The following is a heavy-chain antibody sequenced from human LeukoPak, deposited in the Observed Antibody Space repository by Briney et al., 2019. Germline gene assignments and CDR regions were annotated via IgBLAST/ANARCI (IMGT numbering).Heavy chain of an antibody. CDR2: ISPYNGNT. CDR3: ATEGGWQPTDYGDHVY. J-gene: IGHJ4*02. CDR1: GYTFTNYG. Sequence: ASVKVSCKASGYTFTNYGITGVRQAPGQGLEWMRWISPYNGNTNYAQKLQGRVTMTTDTSTSTAYMELRSLRSDDTALYYCATEGGWQPTDYGDHVYWGQGTLVTVSS. V-gene: IGHV1-18*01. D-gene: IGHD4-17*01.